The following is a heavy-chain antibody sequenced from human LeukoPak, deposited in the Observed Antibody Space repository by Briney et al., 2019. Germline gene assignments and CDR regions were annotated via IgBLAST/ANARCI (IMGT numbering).Heavy chain of an antibody. CDR2: ISGSGGST. CDR1: GCTFSSYA. Sequence: PGGSLRLSCAASGCTFSSYAMSWVRQAPGKGLEWVSAISGSGGSTYYADSVKGRFTISRDNSKNTLYLQMNSLRAEDTAVYYCAKANYYDSSSLDVWGKGTTVTVSS. CDR3: AKANYYDSSSLDV. D-gene: IGHD3-22*01. J-gene: IGHJ6*04. V-gene: IGHV3-23*01.